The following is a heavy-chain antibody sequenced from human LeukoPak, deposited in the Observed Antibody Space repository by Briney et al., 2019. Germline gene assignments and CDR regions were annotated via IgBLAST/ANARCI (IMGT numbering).Heavy chain of an antibody. CDR3: ARDVPYDCWSGNSFDY. Sequence: GGSLSLSCAASGFSFDEYGMRWVRQAPGKGLEWVSGLNWNGGSTGYADSVKGRFTISRDNAKNSLYLQMNSLRAEDTALYYCARDVPYDCWSGNSFDYWGQGTLVTVSS. D-gene: IGHD3-3*01. V-gene: IGHV3-20*04. CDR2: LNWNGGST. J-gene: IGHJ4*02. CDR1: GFSFDEYG.